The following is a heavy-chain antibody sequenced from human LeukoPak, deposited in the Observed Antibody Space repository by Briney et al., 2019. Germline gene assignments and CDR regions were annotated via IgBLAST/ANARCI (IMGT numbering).Heavy chain of an antibody. Sequence: QSGGSLRLSCAASGFTFSSYGMHWVRQAPGKGLEWVAFIRYDGSNKYYADSVKGRFTISRDNSKNTLYLQMNSLRAEDTAVYYCAKDLSRWELTLFDYWGQGTLVTVSS. CDR3: AKDLSRWELTLFDY. V-gene: IGHV3-30*02. CDR2: IRYDGSNK. CDR1: GFTFSSYG. D-gene: IGHD1-26*01. J-gene: IGHJ4*02.